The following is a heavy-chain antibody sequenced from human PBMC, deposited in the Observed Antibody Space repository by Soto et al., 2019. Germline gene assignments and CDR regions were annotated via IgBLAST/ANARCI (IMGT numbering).Heavy chain of an antibody. D-gene: IGHD5-12*01. Sequence: EVQLLESGGGLAQPGGSLRLSCAASGFTFSSYPMSWVRQAPGQGLEWVSGIVASGSITYYADSVKGRFTISRDNSKNTLYLHMNSLRAEDTAVYYCAKNSAATIRVGYDYWGQGTLVTVSS. V-gene: IGHV3-23*01. J-gene: IGHJ4*02. CDR3: AKNSAATIRVGYDY. CDR1: GFTFSSYP. CDR2: IVASGSIT.